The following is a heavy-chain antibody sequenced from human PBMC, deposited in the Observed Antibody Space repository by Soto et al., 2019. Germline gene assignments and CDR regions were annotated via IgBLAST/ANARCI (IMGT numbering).Heavy chain of an antibody. CDR2: IPYDGSNK. V-gene: IGHV3-30*18. CDR3: AKEWLI. J-gene: IGHJ4*02. Sequence: GGSLRLSCAASGFTFSSYGMHWVRQAPGKGLEWVAVIPYDGSNKYYADSVKGRFTISRDNSKNTLYLQMNSLRAEDTAVYYCAKEWLIRGQGTLVTVSS. CDR1: GFTFSSYG. D-gene: IGHD5-12*01.